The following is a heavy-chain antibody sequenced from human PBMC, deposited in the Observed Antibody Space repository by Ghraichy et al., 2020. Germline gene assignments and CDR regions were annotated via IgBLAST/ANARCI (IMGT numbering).Heavy chain of an antibody. J-gene: IGHJ4*02. V-gene: IGHV3-74*01. D-gene: IGHD1-1*01. Sequence: GGSLRLSCAASGFTFSRYWMHWVRQAPGKGLVWVSRINSDGSSTSYADSVKGRFTISRDNAKNTLYLQMNSLRDEDTAVYYCARGTGVEGTEVVLFDYWGQGTLVTVSS. CDR1: GFTFSRYW. CDR2: INSDGSST. CDR3: ARGTGVEGTEVVLFDY.